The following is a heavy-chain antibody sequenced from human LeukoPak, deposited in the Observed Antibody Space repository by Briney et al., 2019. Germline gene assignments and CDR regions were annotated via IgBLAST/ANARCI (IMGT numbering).Heavy chain of an antibody. D-gene: IGHD1-26*01. CDR1: GGSFSSYY. V-gene: IGHV4-59*01. CDR3: ARSRGRNPFDY. CDR2: IYYGGST. Sequence: PSETLSLTCAVYGGSFSSYYWSWIRQPPGKGLELLGYIYYGGSTKYNPSLKSRVTISGDTSKNQFSLKLSSVTAADTAVYFCARSRGRNPFDYWGQGTLVTVSS. J-gene: IGHJ4*02.